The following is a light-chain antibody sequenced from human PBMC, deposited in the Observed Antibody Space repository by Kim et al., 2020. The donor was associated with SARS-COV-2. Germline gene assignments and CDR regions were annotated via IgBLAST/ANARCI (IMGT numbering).Light chain of an antibody. J-gene: IGKJ4*01. CDR3: QQFDDLPPT. CDR1: EDIRKY. Sequence: ASVGDRDTITCQAREDIRKYLNWYQQKTGKAPKRVCHDAYELGTGVSSRFSGSGSGTHNTLTNSRLQPEDLATYYCQQFDDLPPTLGGGTKGDIK. V-gene: IGKV1-33*01. CDR2: DAY.